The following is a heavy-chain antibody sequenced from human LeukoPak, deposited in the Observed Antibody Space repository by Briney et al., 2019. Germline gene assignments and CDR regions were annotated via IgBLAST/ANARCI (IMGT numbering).Heavy chain of an antibody. V-gene: IGHV1-46*01. CDR3: ARDLRRGWSGSYSVYYYYGMDV. CDR1: GYTFTSYY. D-gene: IGHD1-26*01. Sequence: VASVNVSCKASGYTFTSYYMHWVRKAPGQGLEWMGIINPSGGSTSYAQKFQGRVTMTRDTSTSTVYMELSSLRSEDTAVYYCARDLRRGWSGSYSVYYYYGMDVWGQGTTVTVSS. J-gene: IGHJ6*02. CDR2: INPSGGST.